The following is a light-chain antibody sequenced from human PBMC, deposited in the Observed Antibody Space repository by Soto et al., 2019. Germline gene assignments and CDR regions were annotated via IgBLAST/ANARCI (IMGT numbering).Light chain of an antibody. CDR2: EVN. V-gene: IGLV2-8*01. Sequence: QSVLTQPPSASGSPGQSVAISCTGTSSDVGGYNYVSWCQQHPGKAPKLMIYEVNKRPSGVPDRFSGSKSGNTASLTVSGLQAEDEADYYCSSYAGSSNVFGTGTRSPS. J-gene: IGLJ1*01. CDR1: SSDVGGYNY. CDR3: SSYAGSSNV.